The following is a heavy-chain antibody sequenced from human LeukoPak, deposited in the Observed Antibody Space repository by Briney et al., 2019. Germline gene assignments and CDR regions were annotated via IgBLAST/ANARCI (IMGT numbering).Heavy chain of an antibody. Sequence: GASVKVSCKASGYTFTGYYMHWVRQAPGQGLEWMGWINPNSGGTNYAQKFQGWVTMTRDTSISTAYMELSRLRSDDTAVYYCARGATMVRGYYGMDVWGQGTTVTVSS. V-gene: IGHV1-2*04. D-gene: IGHD3-10*01. CDR3: ARGATMVRGYYGMDV. CDR1: GYTFTGYY. J-gene: IGHJ6*02. CDR2: INPNSGGT.